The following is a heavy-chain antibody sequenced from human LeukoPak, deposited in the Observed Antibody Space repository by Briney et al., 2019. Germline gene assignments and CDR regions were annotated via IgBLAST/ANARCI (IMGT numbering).Heavy chain of an antibody. V-gene: IGHV4-39*07. CDR1: GGSVSSGHYY. J-gene: IGHJ4*02. D-gene: IGHD5-18*01. CDR2: IYYSGST. CDR3: ANSPGDTAMVVTDY. Sequence: SETLSLTCTVSGGSVSSGHYYWGCIRQPPGKGLEWIGNIYYSGSTYYNPSLKSRVTISVDTSKSQFSLKLSSVTAADTAVYYCANSPGDTAMVVTDYWGQGTLVTVSS.